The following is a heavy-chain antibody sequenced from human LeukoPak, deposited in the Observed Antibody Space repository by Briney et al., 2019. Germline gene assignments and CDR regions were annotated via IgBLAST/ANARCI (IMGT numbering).Heavy chain of an antibody. D-gene: IGHD3-3*01. J-gene: IGHJ5*02. CDR1: GGTFSSYA. CDR2: IIPIFGTA. V-gene: IGHV1-69*13. Sequence: ASVKVSCKASGGTFSSYAISWVRQAPGQGLEWVGGIIPIFGTANYAQKFQGRVTITADESTSTAYMELSSLRSEDTAVYYCARVFTRFLEYGFDPWGQGTLVTVSS. CDR3: ARVFTRFLEYGFDP.